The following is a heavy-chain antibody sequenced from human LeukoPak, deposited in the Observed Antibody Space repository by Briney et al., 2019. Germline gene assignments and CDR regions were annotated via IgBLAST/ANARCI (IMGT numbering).Heavy chain of an antibody. V-gene: IGHV2-5*02. D-gene: IGHD3-10*01. CDR3: AHNVIGHLFDP. J-gene: IGHJ5*02. CDR1: GFSLSTSGVG. Sequence: SGPTLVKPTQTLTLTCTFSGFSLSTSGVGVGWIRQPPGKALEWLALIYWDDDKLYSPSLKSRLTITKVTSKNQVVLTMTNMDPVDTATYYCAHNVIGHLFDPWGQGTLVTVSS. CDR2: IYWDDDK.